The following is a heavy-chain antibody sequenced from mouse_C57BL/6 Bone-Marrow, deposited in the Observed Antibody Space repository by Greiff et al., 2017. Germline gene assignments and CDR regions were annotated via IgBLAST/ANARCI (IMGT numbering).Heavy chain of an antibody. D-gene: IGHD1-1*01. Sequence: QVQLQQSGAELARPGASVKLSCKASGYTFTSYGISWVKQRTGQGLEWIGEIYPRSGNTYYNEKFKGKATLTADKSSSTAYMELRSLTSEDSAVYFCARDYYGSSPRYFDVWGTGTTVTVSS. J-gene: IGHJ1*03. CDR1: GYTFTSYG. V-gene: IGHV1-81*01. CDR2: IYPRSGNT. CDR3: ARDYYGSSPRYFDV.